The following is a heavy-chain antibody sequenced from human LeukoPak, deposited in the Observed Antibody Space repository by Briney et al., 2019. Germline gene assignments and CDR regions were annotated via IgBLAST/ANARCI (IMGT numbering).Heavy chain of an antibody. Sequence: PSGTLSLTCAVSGGSISSSNWWSWVRQPPGKGLEWIGEIYHSGSTNYNPSLKSRVTISVDKSKNQFSLKLSSVTAADTAVYYCARDKGAAVAGNTRILDYWGQGTLVTVSS. CDR1: GGSISSSNW. CDR3: ARDKGAAVAGNTRILDY. D-gene: IGHD6-19*01. CDR2: IYHSGST. J-gene: IGHJ4*02. V-gene: IGHV4-4*02.